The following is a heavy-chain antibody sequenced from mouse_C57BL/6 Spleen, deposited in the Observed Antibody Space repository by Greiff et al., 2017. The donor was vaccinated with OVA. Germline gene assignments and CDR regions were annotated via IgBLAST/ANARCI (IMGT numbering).Heavy chain of an antibody. J-gene: IGHJ3*01. V-gene: IGHV1-76*01. Sequence: QVQLQQSGAELVRPGASVKLSCKASGYTFTDYYINWVKQRPGQGLEWIARIYPGSGNTYYNEKFKGKATLTAEKSSSTAYMQLSSLTSEDSAVYFCARRAAQAPFAYWGQGTLVTVS. D-gene: IGHD3-2*02. CDR1: GYTFTDYY. CDR2: IYPGSGNT. CDR3: ARRAAQAPFAY.